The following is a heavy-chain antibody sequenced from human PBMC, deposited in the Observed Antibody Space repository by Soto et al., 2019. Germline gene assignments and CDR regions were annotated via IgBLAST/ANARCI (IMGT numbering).Heavy chain of an antibody. Sequence: SETLSLTCAVYGGSFSGYYWSWIRQPPGKGLEWIGEINHSGSTNYNPSLKSRVTISVDTSKNQFSLKLSSVTAADTAVYYRARGLPYYYYMDVWGKGTTVTVSS. J-gene: IGHJ6*03. CDR1: GGSFSGYY. CDR3: ARGLPYYYYMDV. V-gene: IGHV4-34*01. CDR2: INHSGST.